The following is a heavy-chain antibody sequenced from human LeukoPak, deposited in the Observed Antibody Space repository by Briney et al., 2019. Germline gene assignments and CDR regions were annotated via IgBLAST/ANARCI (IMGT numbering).Heavy chain of an antibody. J-gene: IGHJ4*02. CDR1: GYTFTSYY. V-gene: IGHV1-46*01. CDR2: INPSGGST. Sequence: ASVKVSCKASGYTFTSYYMHWVRQAPGQGLEWMGIINPSGGSTSYAQKFQGRVTITRDTSASTAYMELSSLRSEDMAVYYCARGSRPPYYDFWSGYYKSDYYFDYWGQGTLVTVSS. CDR3: ARGSRPPYYDFWSGYYKSDYYFDY. D-gene: IGHD3-3*01.